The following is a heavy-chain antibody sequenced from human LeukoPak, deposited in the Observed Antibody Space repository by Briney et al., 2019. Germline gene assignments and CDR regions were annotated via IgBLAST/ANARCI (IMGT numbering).Heavy chain of an antibody. J-gene: IGHJ5*02. D-gene: IGHD3-9*01. CDR3: ARGRGLRYFDWLSNWFDP. CDR1: GGSFSGYY. Sequence: SETLSLTCAVYGGSFSGYYWSWIRQPPGKGLEWIGEINHSGSTNYNPSLKSRVTISVDTSKNQFSLKLSSVTAADTAVYYCARGRGLRYFDWLSNWFDPWGQGTLVTVSS. CDR2: INHSGST. V-gene: IGHV4-34*01.